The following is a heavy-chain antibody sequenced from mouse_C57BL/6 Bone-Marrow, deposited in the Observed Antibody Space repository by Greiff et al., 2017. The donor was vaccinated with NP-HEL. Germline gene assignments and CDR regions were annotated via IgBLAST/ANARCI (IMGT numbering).Heavy chain of an antibody. Sequence: VQLKQSGAELVRPGASVKLSCTASGFNIKDAYMPWVTQRPEQGLEWIGWIDPETGDTEYASKFQGKATITADTSSNTAYLQLSSLTSEDTAVYYCTTFYYGNPWYFDVWGTGTTVTVSS. CDR1: GFNIKDAY. D-gene: IGHD2-1*01. J-gene: IGHJ1*03. CDR2: IDPETGDT. CDR3: TTFYYGNPWYFDV. V-gene: IGHV14-4*01.